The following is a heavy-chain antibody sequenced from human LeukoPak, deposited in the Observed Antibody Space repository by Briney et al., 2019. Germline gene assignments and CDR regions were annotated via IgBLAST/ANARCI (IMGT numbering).Heavy chain of an antibody. CDR1: GGSISSYY. CDR3: ARRSAYSSGWYY. Sequence: PSETLSLTCTVSGGSISSYYWSWIRQPPGKGLECIGYISYSGSPNYNPSLESRVTISVDTSKNQFSLKLSSVTAADTAVYYCARRSAYSSGWYYWGQGTLVTVSS. D-gene: IGHD6-19*01. J-gene: IGHJ4*02. CDR2: ISYSGSP. V-gene: IGHV4-59*08.